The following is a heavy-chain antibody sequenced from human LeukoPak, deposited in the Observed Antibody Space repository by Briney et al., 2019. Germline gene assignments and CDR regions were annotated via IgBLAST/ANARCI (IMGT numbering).Heavy chain of an antibody. CDR1: GGTFSSYA. V-gene: IGHV1-69*13. J-gene: IGHJ4*02. Sequence: ASVKVSCKASGGTFSSYAISWVRQAPGQGLEWMGGIIPIFGTANYAQKFQGRVTITADESTSTAYMELSSLRSEDTAVYYCARDGRTTRPFDYWGQGTLVTVSS. CDR3: ARDGRTTRPFDY. CDR2: IIPIFGTA. D-gene: IGHD4-17*01.